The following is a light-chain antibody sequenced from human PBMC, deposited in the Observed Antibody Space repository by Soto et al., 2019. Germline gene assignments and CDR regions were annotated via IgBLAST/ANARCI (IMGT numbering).Light chain of an antibody. CDR2: DAS. Sequence: EVVLTQSPATLSLSPGERATLSCRASESIGNYLAWYQQKLGQAPKLLIYDASHRAIGIPGRFSGDGSGTDFTLTISSLETEDFAVNYCQWRSDWPPRLTFGGGTKVEIK. CDR1: ESIGNY. CDR3: QWRSDWPPRLT. J-gene: IGKJ4*01. V-gene: IGKV3-11*01.